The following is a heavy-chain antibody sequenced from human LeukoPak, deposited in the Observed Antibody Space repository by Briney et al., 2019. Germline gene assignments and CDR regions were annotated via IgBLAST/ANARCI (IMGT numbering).Heavy chain of an antibody. CDR1: GFTFSSYG. V-gene: IGHV3-30*18. J-gene: IGHJ4*02. CDR3: AKDRIRGLYYDSSGYYFDY. Sequence: GGSLRLSCAASGFTFSSYGMHWVRQAPGKWLEWVAVISYDGSNKYYADSVKGRFTISRDNSKNTLYLQMNSLRAEDTAVYYCAKDRIRGLYYDSSGYYFDYWGQGTLVTVSS. D-gene: IGHD3-22*01. CDR2: ISYDGSNK.